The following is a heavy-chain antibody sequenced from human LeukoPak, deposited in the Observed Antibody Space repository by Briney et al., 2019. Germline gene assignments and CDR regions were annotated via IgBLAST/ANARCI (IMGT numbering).Heavy chain of an antibody. CDR3: ARAGQWLVRSFDY. CDR2: INHRGST. D-gene: IGHD6-19*01. CDR1: GGSFSGYY. J-gene: IGHJ4*02. V-gene: IGHV4-34*01. Sequence: SETLSLTCAVYGGSFSGYYWSWIRQPPGKGLEWIGEINHRGSTNYNPSLKSRVTISVDTSKNQFSLKLSSVTAADTAVYYCARAGQWLVRSFDYWGQGTLVRVS.